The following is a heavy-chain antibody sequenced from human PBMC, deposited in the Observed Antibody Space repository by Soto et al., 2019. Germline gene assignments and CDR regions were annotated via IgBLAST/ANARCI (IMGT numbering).Heavy chain of an antibody. CDR2: IWYDGSNK. CDR1: GFTFSSYS. CDR3: AREDDYSNYDSNYYYYGMDV. Sequence: GGSLRLSCAASGFTFSSYSMNWVREAPGKGLEWVAVIWYDGSNKYYADSVKGRFTISRDNSKNTLYLQMNSLRAEDTAVYYCAREDDYSNYDSNYYYYGMDVWGQGTTVTVSS. J-gene: IGHJ6*02. D-gene: IGHD4-4*01. V-gene: IGHV3-33*08.